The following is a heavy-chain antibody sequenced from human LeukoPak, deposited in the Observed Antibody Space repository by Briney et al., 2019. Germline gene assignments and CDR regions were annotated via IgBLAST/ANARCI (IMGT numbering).Heavy chain of an antibody. V-gene: IGHV3-21*01. CDR1: GFTFSRYS. J-gene: IGHJ4*02. CDR2: IVSRTGNI. D-gene: IGHD4/OR15-4a*01. Sequence: PGRCMRLAWVASGFTFSRYSMNWVRQAPGKWIEWDACIVSRTGNIYYADSVKGRFSISRDNAKDSVYLQMNSLRADDTAVYYCARETEPLDYGDSTNLDYWGQGTLVTVSS. CDR3: ARETEPLDYGDSTNLDY.